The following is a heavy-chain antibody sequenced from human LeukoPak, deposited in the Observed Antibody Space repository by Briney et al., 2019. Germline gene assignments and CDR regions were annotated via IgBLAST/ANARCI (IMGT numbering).Heavy chain of an antibody. CDR2: ISAYNLNT. CDR1: GYTFTNYG. J-gene: IGHJ4*02. CDR3: ARSYCSSTSCYRYYFDY. Sequence: ASVKVSCKASGYTFTNYGISWVRQAPGQGLEWMGWISAYNLNTNYAQKFQGRVTMTTDTSTSTAYMELRSLRSDDTAVYYCARSYCSSTSCYRYYFDYWGQGTLVTVSS. V-gene: IGHV1-18*01. D-gene: IGHD2-2*01.